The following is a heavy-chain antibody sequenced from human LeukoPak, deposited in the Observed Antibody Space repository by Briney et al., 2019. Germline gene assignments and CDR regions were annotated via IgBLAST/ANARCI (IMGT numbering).Heavy chain of an antibody. CDR2: IKQDGSEK. J-gene: IGHJ4*02. CDR1: RFTFSNYW. D-gene: IGHD2-2*01. CDR3: ARDRCSSTSCFIDY. Sequence: PGGSLRLSCAVPRFTFSNYWMSWVRQAPGKGLEWVANIKQDGSEKYYVDSVKGRFTISRDNAKNSLYLQMNSLRAEDRAVYYCARDRCSSTSCFIDYWGQGTLVTVSS. V-gene: IGHV3-7*04.